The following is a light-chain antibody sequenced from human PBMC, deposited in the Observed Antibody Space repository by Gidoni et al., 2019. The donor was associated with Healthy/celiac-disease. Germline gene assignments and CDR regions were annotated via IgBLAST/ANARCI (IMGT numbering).Light chain of an antibody. J-gene: IGKJ5*01. Sequence: DIVLTQSPDSLAVSLGERSTINCKSRQSVLYSSNNKNYFAWYQQKPGQPPKLLIYCASTRESGVPDRFSGSGSGTDFTLTISSLQAEDVAVYYCQQYYSTPITFSQGTRLEIK. CDR1: QSVLYSSNNKNY. V-gene: IGKV4-1*01. CDR2: CAS. CDR3: QQYYSTPIT.